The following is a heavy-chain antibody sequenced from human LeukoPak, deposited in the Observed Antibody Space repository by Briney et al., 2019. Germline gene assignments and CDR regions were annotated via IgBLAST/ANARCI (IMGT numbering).Heavy chain of an antibody. Sequence: GGSLRLSCAASGFTFSSYAMHWVRQAPGKGLEWVAVISYDGSNKYYADSVKGRFTISRDNSKNTLYLQMNSLRAEDTAVYYCARDRPPRGGYSSPYYFFYMGVWGKGTTVAVSS. CDR2: ISYDGSNK. V-gene: IGHV3-30-3*01. CDR3: ARDRPPRGGYSSPYYFFYMGV. D-gene: IGHD5-24*01. J-gene: IGHJ6*03. CDR1: GFTFSSYA.